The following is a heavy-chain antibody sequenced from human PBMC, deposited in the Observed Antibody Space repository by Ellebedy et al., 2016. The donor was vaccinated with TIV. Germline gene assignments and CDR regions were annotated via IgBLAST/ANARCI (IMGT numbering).Heavy chain of an antibody. D-gene: IGHD3-10*01. J-gene: IGHJ4*02. Sequence: SETLSLXCTVSGGSMSTNYWSWIRQPPGKGLEWIGYISYTGSTNYSPSLNSRVTISVDTSKNQFSLKLTSVTAADTAVYYCAAEVTMARGLIVHWGQGTLVTVSS. CDR1: GGSMSTNY. CDR3: AAEVTMARGLIVH. V-gene: IGHV4-59*01. CDR2: ISYTGST.